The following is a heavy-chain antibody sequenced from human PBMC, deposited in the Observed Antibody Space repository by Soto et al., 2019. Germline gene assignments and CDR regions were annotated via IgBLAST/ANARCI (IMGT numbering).Heavy chain of an antibody. CDR2: MNPNTGNS. J-gene: IGHJ6*01. CDR1: VYPFAEYD. V-gene: IGHV1-8*01. CDR3: ARRAETKGWKGVGAAKYYLEG. Sequence: GSSGLVASKASVYPFAEYDIYWVRQSTGQGLKWMGWMNPNTGNSGYAQKFQGRVTMTSDTSISTAHMELSSLRSEDTAVYYCARRAETKGWKGVGAAKYYLEGWGRGTKVTGSS. D-gene: IGHD3-10*01.